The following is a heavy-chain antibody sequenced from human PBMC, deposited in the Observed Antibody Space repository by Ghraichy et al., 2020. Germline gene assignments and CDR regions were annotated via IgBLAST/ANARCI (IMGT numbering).Heavy chain of an antibody. D-gene: IGHD2-8*01. Sequence: TLSLTCNVSGGSISSDDYYWGWIRQPPGKGLEWIGYISYSGLNYSNPSLKSRLTISEDTSKNQFSLHLSSVTAADTAVYYCARAFYFDANGYSDAFDVWGQGTLVTVSS. V-gene: IGHV4-30-4*01. CDR1: GGSISSDDYY. CDR3: ARAFYFDANGYSDAFDV. J-gene: IGHJ3*01. CDR2: ISYSGLN.